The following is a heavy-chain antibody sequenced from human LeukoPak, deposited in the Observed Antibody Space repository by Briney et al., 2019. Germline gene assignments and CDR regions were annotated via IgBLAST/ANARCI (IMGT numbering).Heavy chain of an antibody. V-gene: IGHV3-49*03. D-gene: IGHD6-13*01. Sequence: PGGSLRLSYTASGFTFGDYAISWFRQAPGKGLEGVGFIRSKAYAGTTEYAASVKGRFTISRDDSKSIAYLQMNSLKTEDTAVYYCRGSWRWFDPWGQGTLVTVSS. CDR1: GFTFGDYA. CDR3: RGSWRWFDP. CDR2: IRSKAYAGTT. J-gene: IGHJ5*02.